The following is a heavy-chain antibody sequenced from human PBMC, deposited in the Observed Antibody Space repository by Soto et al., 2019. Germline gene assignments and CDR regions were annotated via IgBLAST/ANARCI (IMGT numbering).Heavy chain of an antibody. CDR2: IYYSGST. CDR1: GGSISSYY. D-gene: IGHD1-1*01. Sequence: QVQLQESGPGLVKPSETLSLTCTVSGGSISSYYWSWIRQPPGKGLEWIGYIYYSGSTNYNPSLKGRVTISVDTSKKQFSLKLSSVTAAGTAVYYCARDMERGNGAFHFWGQGTMVTVSS. V-gene: IGHV4-59*01. J-gene: IGHJ3*01. CDR3: ARDMERGNGAFHF.